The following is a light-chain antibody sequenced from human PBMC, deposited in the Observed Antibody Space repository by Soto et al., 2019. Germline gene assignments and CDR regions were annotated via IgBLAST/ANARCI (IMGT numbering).Light chain of an antibody. CDR2: DTN. CDR1: TGAVTSDHF. Sequence: QAVVTQEPSLTVSPGGTVTLTCGSSTGAVTSDHFPFWFQQKPGQAPRALIDDTNTKHSWTPARFSGSLLGGKAALTLSGAQPEDEADYYCLLAYTGDRVFGGGTQLTVL. V-gene: IGLV7-46*01. J-gene: IGLJ2*01. CDR3: LLAYTGDRV.